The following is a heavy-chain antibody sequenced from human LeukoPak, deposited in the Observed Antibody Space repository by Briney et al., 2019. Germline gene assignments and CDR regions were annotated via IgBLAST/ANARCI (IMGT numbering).Heavy chain of an antibody. V-gene: IGHV5-51*01. Sequence: GESLKISCKGSGYSFSNYWIGWVRQMPGKGVEWMGIIYPGDSDTRYSPSFQGQVTISADKSISTAYLQWRSLKAMDTAMYYCARQSVVTPRAAFDIWGQGTMVTVSS. CDR3: ARQSVVTPRAAFDI. D-gene: IGHD4-23*01. CDR1: GYSFSNYW. J-gene: IGHJ3*02. CDR2: IYPGDSDT.